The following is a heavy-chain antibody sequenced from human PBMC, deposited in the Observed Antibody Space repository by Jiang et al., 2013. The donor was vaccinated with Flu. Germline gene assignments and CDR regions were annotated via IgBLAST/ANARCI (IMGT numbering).Heavy chain of an antibody. Sequence: KPTQTLTLTCAISGFSLTTHGVGVGWIRQPPGKALEWLTLIYWDADTRLNPSLRSRLTITRDTSKNQVALTMTNMDPVDTATYYCAHLLRDNYNYYFDYWGQGILVTVAS. CDR3: AHLLRDNYNYYFDY. V-gene: IGHV2-5*02. CDR2: IYWDADT. CDR1: GFSLTTHGVG. D-gene: IGHD1-20*01. J-gene: IGHJ4*02.